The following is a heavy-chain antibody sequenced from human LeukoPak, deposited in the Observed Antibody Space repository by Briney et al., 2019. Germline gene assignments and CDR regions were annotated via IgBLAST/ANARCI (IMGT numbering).Heavy chain of an antibody. CDR3: AREHPRGEVDDFDY. Sequence: SETLSLTCTVSGGSISSGFYYWSWIRQPAGKGLEWIGRIYTSGSTNYNPSLKSRISISVDTSKNQFSLKLTSVTAADTAVYYCAREHPRGEVDDFDYWGQGTLVTISS. J-gene: IGHJ4*02. V-gene: IGHV4-61*02. D-gene: IGHD3-16*01. CDR1: GGSISSGFYY. CDR2: IYTSGST.